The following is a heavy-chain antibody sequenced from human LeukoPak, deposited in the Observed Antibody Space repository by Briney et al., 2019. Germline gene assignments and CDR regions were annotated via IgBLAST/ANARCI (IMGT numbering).Heavy chain of an antibody. V-gene: IGHV5-51*01. J-gene: IGHJ3*02. CDR2: IYPGDSDT. CDR1: GYSFTSYW. Sequence: GESLKISCQGSGYSFTSYWIGWVRQMPGKGLEGMGFIYPGDSDTRYSPSFQGQVTISADKSISTAYLQWSSLKASDTAMYYCARHPEANDYSNYDDDAFDIWGQGTMVTVSS. D-gene: IGHD4-11*01. CDR3: ARHPEANDYSNYDDDAFDI.